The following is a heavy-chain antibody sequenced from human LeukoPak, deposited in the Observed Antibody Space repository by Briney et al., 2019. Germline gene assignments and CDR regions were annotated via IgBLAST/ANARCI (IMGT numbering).Heavy chain of an antibody. CDR3: GRHGSDWSFDL. D-gene: IGHD6-19*01. V-gene: IGHV4-59*08. CDR1: GGSISGYY. Sequence: PSETLSLTCTVSGGSISGYYWRWIRQPPGKGLEWLGYVSYSGTTNYNPSLKSRVTISLYTSKNQFSLKLSSVTAADTAVYYWGRHGSDWSFDLWGRGTLVTVSS. J-gene: IGHJ2*01. CDR2: VSYSGTT.